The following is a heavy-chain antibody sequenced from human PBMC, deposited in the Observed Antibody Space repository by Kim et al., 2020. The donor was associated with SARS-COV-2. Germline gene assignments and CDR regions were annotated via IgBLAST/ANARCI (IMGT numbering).Heavy chain of an antibody. CDR1: GGTFSSYA. J-gene: IGHJ4*02. V-gene: IGHV1-69*04. Sequence: SVKVSCKASGGTFSSYAISWVRQAPGQGLEWMGRIIPILGIANYAQKFQGRVTITADKSTSTAYMELSSLRSEDTAVYYCARDTGIAAAGHGHPNDYWGQGTLVTVSS. D-gene: IGHD6-13*01. CDR2: IIPILGIA. CDR3: ARDTGIAAAGHGHPNDY.